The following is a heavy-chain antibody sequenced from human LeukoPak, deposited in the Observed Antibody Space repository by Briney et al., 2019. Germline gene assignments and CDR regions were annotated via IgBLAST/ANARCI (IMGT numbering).Heavy chain of an antibody. CDR2: TYCRSKWYN. D-gene: IGHD3-10*01. V-gene: IGHV6-1*01. J-gene: IGHJ3*02. CDR1: GDSVSSNSAG. CDR3: ARGGLVRGAVNSLIGFDI. Sequence: SQTLSLTCAISGDSVSSNSAGWNWIRQSPSRGLEWLGRTYCRSKWYNDDAESVKSRISITADTAKNQFSLQLNSVTPDDTALYYCARGGLVRGAVNSLIGFDIWSQGILVTVSS.